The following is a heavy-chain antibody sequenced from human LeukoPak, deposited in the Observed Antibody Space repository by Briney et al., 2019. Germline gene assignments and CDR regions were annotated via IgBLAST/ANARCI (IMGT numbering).Heavy chain of an antibody. J-gene: IGHJ4*02. D-gene: IGHD3-22*01. V-gene: IGHV3-23*01. Sequence: GGSLRLSCAASRFAFSSYGMNWVRQAPGKGLEWVSGIGVGGTTYYADSVKGRFTISRDTSKNTLYLQMNSLRAEDTAVYYCAKTQGYYDCWGQGTLVTISS. CDR2: IGVGGTT. CDR1: RFAFSSYG. CDR3: AKTQGYYDC.